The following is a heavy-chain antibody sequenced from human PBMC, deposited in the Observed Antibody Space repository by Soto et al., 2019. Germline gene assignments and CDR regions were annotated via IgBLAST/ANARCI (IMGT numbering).Heavy chain of an antibody. CDR1: GYTFTSYD. CDR2: MNTYNGNT. CDR3: ALGPVYSSGWYWFDP. D-gene: IGHD6-19*01. V-gene: IGHV1-18*01. Sequence: ASVKVSCKASGYTFTSYDINWVRQATGQGLEWMGWMNTYNGNTNYAQKLQGRVTMTRDTSTSTAYMELRSLRSDDTAVYYCALGPVYSSGWYWFDPWGQGTLVTVSS. J-gene: IGHJ5*02.